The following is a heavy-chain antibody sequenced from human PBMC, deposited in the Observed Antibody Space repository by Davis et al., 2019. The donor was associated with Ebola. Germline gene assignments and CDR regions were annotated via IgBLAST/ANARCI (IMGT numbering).Heavy chain of an antibody. Sequence: PSETLSLTCAVYGGSFSGYYWSWIRQPPGKGLEWIGEINHSGSTNYNPSLKSRVTISVDTSKNQFSLKLSSVTAADTAVYYCARARVEMATITNYLLDYWGQGTLITVSS. V-gene: IGHV4-34*01. CDR1: GGSFSGYY. D-gene: IGHD5-24*01. CDR3: ARARVEMATITNYLLDY. CDR2: INHSGST. J-gene: IGHJ4*02.